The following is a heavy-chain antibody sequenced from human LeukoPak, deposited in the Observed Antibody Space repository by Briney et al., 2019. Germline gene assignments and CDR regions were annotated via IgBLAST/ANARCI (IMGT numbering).Heavy chain of an antibody. Sequence: SETLSLTCSVSTDSTNTYYWSWIRQSPGKGLEWIGHIYQTGSTDYSPSFRSRVTISIDMSKKEFSLKLTSVTVAATAMYYCVRLRWELMAPYFDHWGQGAFVIVSS. CDR2: IYQTGST. D-gene: IGHD1-26*01. J-gene: IGHJ4*02. CDR3: VRLRWELMAPYFDH. CDR1: TDSTNTYY. V-gene: IGHV4-59*01.